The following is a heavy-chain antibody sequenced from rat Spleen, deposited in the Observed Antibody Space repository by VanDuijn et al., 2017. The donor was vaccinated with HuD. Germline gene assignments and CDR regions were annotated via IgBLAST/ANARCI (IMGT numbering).Heavy chain of an antibody. Sequence: QVQLKESGPGLVQPSQTLSLTCTVSGFSLTSNGVTWVRQPPGKGLEWIATISSGGHTYYNSALQSRLSITRDTSKSQVFLKMNSLQSEDTTTYYCARAPGTGYVMDAWGQGASVTVSS. V-gene: IGHV2S12*01. CDR2: ISSGGHT. J-gene: IGHJ4*01. CDR3: ARAPGTGYVMDA. D-gene: IGHD5-1*01. CDR1: GFSLTSNG.